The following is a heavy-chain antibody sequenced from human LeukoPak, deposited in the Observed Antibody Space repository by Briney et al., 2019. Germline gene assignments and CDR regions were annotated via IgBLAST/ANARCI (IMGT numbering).Heavy chain of an antibody. CDR2: INTKTGRT. V-gene: IGHV1-2*02. Sequence: ASVKVSCKTSGYTFTDSYIHWARQAPGQGLEWMGWINTKTGRTSFARTFQGRVTMTRDPSITTVYMDMAWLTSDDTAIYFCARADFIDAGPYLIARWGQGTLVTVSS. CDR1: GYTFTDSY. CDR3: ARADFIDAGPYLIAR. D-gene: IGHD3-3*01. J-gene: IGHJ4*02.